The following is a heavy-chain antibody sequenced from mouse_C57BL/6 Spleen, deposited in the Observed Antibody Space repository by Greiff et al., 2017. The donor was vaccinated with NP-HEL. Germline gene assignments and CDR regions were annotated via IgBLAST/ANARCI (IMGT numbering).Heavy chain of an antibody. J-gene: IGHJ4*01. V-gene: IGHV5-16*01. CDR2: INYDGSST. D-gene: IGHD2-5*01. CDR3: ARSYSNYGDYYAMDY. Sequence: EVQLVESEGGLVQPGSSMKLSCTASGFTFSDYYMAWVRQVPEKGLEWVANINYDGSSTYYLDSLKSRFTISRDNAKNILYLQMSSLKSEDTATYYCARSYSNYGDYYAMDYWGQGTSVTVSS. CDR1: GFTFSDYY.